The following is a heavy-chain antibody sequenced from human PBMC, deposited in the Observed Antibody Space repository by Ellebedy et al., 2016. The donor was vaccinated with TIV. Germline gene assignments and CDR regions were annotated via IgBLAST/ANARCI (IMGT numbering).Heavy chain of an antibody. D-gene: IGHD3-16*01. CDR2: INQDGSHS. J-gene: IGHJ4*02. CDR3: ARQSDYAYDY. Sequence: GESLKISXAASRFTFSHYYMSWVRQAPGKGLEWVARINQDGSHSYYVDSVKGRFSISRDNAQNALYLQMNGLRADDTAVYYCARQSDYAYDYWGQGTLVTVSS. V-gene: IGHV3-7*01. CDR1: RFTFSHYY.